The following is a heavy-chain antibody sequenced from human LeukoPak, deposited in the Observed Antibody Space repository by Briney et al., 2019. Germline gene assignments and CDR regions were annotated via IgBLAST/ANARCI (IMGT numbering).Heavy chain of an antibody. Sequence: PSETLSLTCTVSGGSISSDYWSWIRQPPGKGLEWIGYIYYSGSAYYNPSLKSRVTISVDTSKNQFSLKLSSVTAADTAVYYCAREGVGATRWFDPWGQGTLVTVSS. J-gene: IGHJ5*02. CDR1: GGSISSDY. V-gene: IGHV4-59*12. D-gene: IGHD1-26*01. CDR2: IYYSGSA. CDR3: AREGVGATRWFDP.